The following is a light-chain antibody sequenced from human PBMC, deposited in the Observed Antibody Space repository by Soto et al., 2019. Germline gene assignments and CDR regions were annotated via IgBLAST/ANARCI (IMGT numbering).Light chain of an antibody. CDR1: SSDVGAYDY. CDR3: SSFAGSNNFPYV. V-gene: IGLV2-8*01. CDR2: EIN. J-gene: IGLJ1*01. Sequence: VVTAPRSASGYLWLSVAISCTGTSSDVGAYDYVSWYQQHPGKAPKLMIYEINKRPSGVPDRFSGSKSGNTASLTVSGLQAEDEADYYCSSFAGSNNFPYVFGTGTKVTVL.